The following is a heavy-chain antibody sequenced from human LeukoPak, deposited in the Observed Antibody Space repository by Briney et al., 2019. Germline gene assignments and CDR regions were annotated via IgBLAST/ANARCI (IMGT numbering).Heavy chain of an antibody. V-gene: IGHV1-8*01. Sequence: ASVKVSCKASGYTFTGYDINWVRQATGQGLEWMGWMNPNSGNTGYAQKFQGRVTMTRNTSISTAYMELSSLRSEDTAVYYCARVASPISGTDAFDIWGQGTMVTVSS. CDR2: MNPNSGNT. D-gene: IGHD3-10*01. CDR3: ARVASPISGTDAFDI. CDR1: GYTFTGYD. J-gene: IGHJ3*02.